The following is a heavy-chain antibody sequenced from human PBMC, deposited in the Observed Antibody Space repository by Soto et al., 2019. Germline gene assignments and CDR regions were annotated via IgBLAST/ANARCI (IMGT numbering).Heavy chain of an antibody. V-gene: IGHV4-34*01. CDR3: ARGRSYYGAGSLNWFDP. CDR2: INHSGTT. Sequence: SETLSLTCAVYGGSFSCYYWSWIRQPPGKGLEWIGEINHSGTTNYNPSLKSRVTTSIDTSRNQFSLRLSSVTAADTAVYYCARGRSYYGAGSLNWFDPWGQGTLVTVSS. J-gene: IGHJ5*02. D-gene: IGHD3-10*01. CDR1: GGSFSCYY.